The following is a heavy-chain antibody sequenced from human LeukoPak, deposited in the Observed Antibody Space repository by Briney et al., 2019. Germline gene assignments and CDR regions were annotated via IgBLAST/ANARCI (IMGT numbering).Heavy chain of an antibody. CDR1: GYTFTSYG. D-gene: IGHD2-2*01. CDR2: INPNSGGT. CDR3: ARGGYCSSTSCYHDWFDP. V-gene: IGHV1-2*02. Sequence: GASVKVSCKASGYTFTSYGISWVRQAPGQGLEWMGWINPNSGGTNYAQKFQGRVTMTRDTSTSTAYMELSRLRSDDTAVYYCARGGYCSSTSCYHDWFDPWGQGTLVTVSS. J-gene: IGHJ5*02.